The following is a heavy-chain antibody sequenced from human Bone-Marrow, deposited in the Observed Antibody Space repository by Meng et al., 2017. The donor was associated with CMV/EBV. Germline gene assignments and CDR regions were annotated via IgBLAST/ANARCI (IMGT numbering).Heavy chain of an antibody. CDR2: IRYDGSNK. CDR1: GFAFSSYG. Sequence: GESLKISCAASGFAFSSYGMHWVRQAPGKGLEWVAFIRYDGSNKYYADSVKGRFTISRDNSKNTLYLQMNSLRAEDTAVYYCARGWAWYQLPGGDAFDIWGQGTMVTVSS. D-gene: IGHD2-2*01. CDR3: ARGWAWYQLPGGDAFDI. V-gene: IGHV3-30*02. J-gene: IGHJ3*02.